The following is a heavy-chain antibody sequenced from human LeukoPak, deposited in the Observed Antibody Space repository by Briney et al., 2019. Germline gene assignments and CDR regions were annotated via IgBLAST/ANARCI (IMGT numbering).Heavy chain of an antibody. D-gene: IGHD3-10*01. CDR1: GFTFSSYA. J-gene: IGHJ4*02. CDR3: ASPGSRDTLTMVRGVIDY. CDR2: ISYDGSNK. Sequence: PGRSLRLSCAASGFTFSSYAMHWVRQAPGKGLEWVAVISYDGSNKYYADSVKGRFTISRDNSKNTLYLQMNSLRAEDTAVYYCASPGSRDTLTMVRGVIDYWGQGTLVTVSS. V-gene: IGHV3-30-3*01.